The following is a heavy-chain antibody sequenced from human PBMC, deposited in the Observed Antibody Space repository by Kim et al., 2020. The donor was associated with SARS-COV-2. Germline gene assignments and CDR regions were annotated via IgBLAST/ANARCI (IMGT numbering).Heavy chain of an antibody. CDR1: GGAISGYY. D-gene: IGHD3-9*01. J-gene: IGHJ3*01. Sequence: SETLSLTCTVSGGAISGYYWTWIRQSPGKGLEWIGYIFYRGSTYYNPSLKSRVTMSLDTSKNHFSLRLSSVTAADTAVYFCTRGTGLTVTMGDAFDVWRQGTTVTVSS. V-gene: IGHV4-59*12. CDR3: TRGTGLTVTMGDAFDV. CDR2: IFYRGST.